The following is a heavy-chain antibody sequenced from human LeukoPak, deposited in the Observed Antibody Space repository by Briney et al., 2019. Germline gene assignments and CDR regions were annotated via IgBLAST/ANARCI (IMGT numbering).Heavy chain of an antibody. CDR3: ARGDCGGDCYTEYFQH. CDR2: IYTSGST. D-gene: IGHD2-21*02. J-gene: IGHJ1*01. Sequence: SQTLSLTCTVSGGSISSGSYYWSWIRQPAGKGLEWIGRIYTSGSTNYNPSLKSRVTISLDTSKNQFSLKLSSVTAADTAVYYCARGDCGGDCYTEYFQHWGQGTLVTVSS. V-gene: IGHV4-61*02. CDR1: GGSISSGSYY.